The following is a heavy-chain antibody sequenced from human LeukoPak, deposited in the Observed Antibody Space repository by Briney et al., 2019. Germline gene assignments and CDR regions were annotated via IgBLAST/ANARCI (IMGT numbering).Heavy chain of an antibody. V-gene: IGHV3-23*01. D-gene: IGHD5-24*01. CDR2: ISGSGGST. J-gene: IGHJ4*02. CDR3: ARARRDGYNYFDY. CDR1: GFTFSSYA. Sequence: GGSLRLSCAASGFTFSSYAMSWVRQAPGKGLEWVSAISGSGGSTYYADSVKGRFTISRDNSKNTLYLQMNSLRAEDTAVYYCARARRDGYNYFDYWGQGALVTVSS.